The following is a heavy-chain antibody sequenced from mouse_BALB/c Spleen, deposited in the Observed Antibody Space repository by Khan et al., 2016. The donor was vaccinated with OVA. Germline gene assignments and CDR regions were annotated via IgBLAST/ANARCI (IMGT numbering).Heavy chain of an antibody. CDR1: GYTFTDYV. J-gene: IGHJ3*01. CDR3: GRSYDGAWFAY. D-gene: IGHD1-1*01. Sequence: QVRLQQSGPELVKPGASVKMSCKASGYTFTDYVISWVKQRTGQGLEWIGEIYPGSGTTYNNEKFKGKATLTADKSSNTAYMQLSSLTSEDSAVSCCGRSYDGAWFAYWGQGTLVTVSA. V-gene: IGHV1-81*01. CDR2: IYPGSGTT.